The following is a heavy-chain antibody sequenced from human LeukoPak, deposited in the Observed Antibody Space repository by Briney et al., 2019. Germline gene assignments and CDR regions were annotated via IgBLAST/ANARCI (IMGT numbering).Heavy chain of an antibody. CDR2: MNPNSGNT. CDR1: GYTFTSYD. V-gene: IGHV1-8*01. D-gene: IGHD1-1*01. Sequence: ASVKVSCKASGYTFTSYDFNWVRQATGQGLEWMGWMNPNSGNTGYAQKFQGRVTMTRNTSISTAYMELSSLKSDDTAVYCCARRPAGTEFDYWGQGTPVTVSS. J-gene: IGHJ4*02. CDR3: ARRPAGTEFDY.